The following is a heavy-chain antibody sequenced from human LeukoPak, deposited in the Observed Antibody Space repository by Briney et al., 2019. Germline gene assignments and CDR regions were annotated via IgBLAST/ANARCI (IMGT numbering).Heavy chain of an antibody. J-gene: IGHJ4*02. V-gene: IGHV4-59*01. CDR1: GGSISSYY. CDR3: ARTDTYYYDSSGYPQRGYYFDY. D-gene: IGHD3-22*01. Sequence: SETLSLTCTVSGGSISSYYWSWLRQPPGKGLEWIGYIYYSGSTNYNPSLKSRVTISVDTSKNQFSLKLSSVTAADTAVYYCARTDTYYYDSSGYPQRGYYFDYWGQGTLVTVSS. CDR2: IYYSGST.